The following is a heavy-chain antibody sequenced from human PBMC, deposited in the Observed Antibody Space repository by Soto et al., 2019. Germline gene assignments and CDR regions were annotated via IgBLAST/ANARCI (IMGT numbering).Heavy chain of an antibody. CDR2: ISSSSSYI. V-gene: IGHV3-21*01. D-gene: IGHD5-18*01. CDR1: GFTFSSYS. J-gene: IGHJ4*02. CDR3: ARDRIPQYYFDY. Sequence: EVQLVESGGGLVKPGGSLRLSCAASGFTFSSYSMNWVRQAPGKGLEWVSSISSSSSYIYYADSVKGRFTISRDNAKNSLYLQMNSLRAEDTAVYYCARDRIPQYYFDYWGQGTLVTVSS.